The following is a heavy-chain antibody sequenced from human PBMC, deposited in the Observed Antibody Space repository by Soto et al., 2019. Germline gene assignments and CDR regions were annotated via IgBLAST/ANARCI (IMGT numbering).Heavy chain of an antibody. CDR3: AKDKVAKGRSWPSY. D-gene: IGHD2-15*01. J-gene: IGHJ4*02. V-gene: IGHV3-30*18. Sequence: QVQLVESGGGVVQPGRSLRLSCAASRFTFSNYGMHWFRQPPGKGLDWVALISHDGRNKYYADSVKGRFTISRDNFKNTLYLQMDSLRAEDTAVYHCAKDKVAKGRSWPSYWGQGTLVSVSS. CDR2: ISHDGRNK. CDR1: RFTFSNYG.